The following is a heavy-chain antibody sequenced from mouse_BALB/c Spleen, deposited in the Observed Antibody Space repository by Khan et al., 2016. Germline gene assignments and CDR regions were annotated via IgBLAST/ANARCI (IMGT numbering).Heavy chain of an antibody. D-gene: IGHD2-4*01. CDR3: SRGVYDYELAY. CDR1: GFNIKDTY. Sequence: IQLVQSGAELVKPGASVKLSCTVSGFNIKDTYMHWVNQRPEQGLEWIGRIDPANGNTKYDPKFQDKATITADTSSNTAYLQLSSLTSEDTAVYYCSRGVYDYELAYWGQGTLVTVSA. V-gene: IGHV14-3*02. CDR2: IDPANGNT. J-gene: IGHJ3*01.